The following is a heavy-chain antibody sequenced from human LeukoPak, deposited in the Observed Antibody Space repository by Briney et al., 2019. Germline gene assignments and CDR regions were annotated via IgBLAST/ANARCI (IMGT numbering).Heavy chain of an antibody. CDR1: GFTFNRNA. CDR3: VRRGGASSDWGDHDY. J-gene: IGHJ4*02. D-gene: IGHD6-19*01. CDR2: IGGSGDKT. Sequence: PGGSLRLSCAASGFTFNRNAISWVRQAPGKGLEWVSPIGGSGDKTFYADSVKGRFTISRVNSKNMLHLQMSSLTGEDTALYYCVRRGGASSDWGDHDYWAQGALVTVSS. V-gene: IGHV3-23*01.